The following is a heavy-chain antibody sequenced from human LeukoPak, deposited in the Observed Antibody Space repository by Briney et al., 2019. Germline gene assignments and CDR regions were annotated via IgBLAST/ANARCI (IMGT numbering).Heavy chain of an antibody. CDR3: ARHSRGYDSEFGY. J-gene: IGHJ4*02. CDR2: MYYSGST. CDR1: GDSIITYY. V-gene: IGHV4-59*08. Sequence: PSETLSLTCTVSGDSIITYYWSWIRQPPGKGLEWIGYMYYSGSTNYNPSLKSRVTISVDKSRNQFSLTLSSVAAADTAVNYCARHSRGYDSEFGYWGQGTLVTVPS. D-gene: IGHD5-12*01.